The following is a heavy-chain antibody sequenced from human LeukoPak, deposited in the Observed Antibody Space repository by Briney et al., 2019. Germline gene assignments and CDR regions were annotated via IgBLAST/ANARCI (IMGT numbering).Heavy chain of an antibody. J-gene: IGHJ1*01. D-gene: IGHD3-9*01. CDR2: FDPEDGET. CDR1: GYTLTELS. CDR3: ATDSGLSTYYDILTGYYNVEYFQH. Sequence: HVASAKVSCKVSGYTLTELSMHWVRQAPGKGVEWMGGFDPEDGETIYAQKFQGRVTLTEDTSTDTAYMELRSLRSEDTAVYYCATDSGLSTYYDILTGYYNVEYFQHWGQGTLVTVSS. V-gene: IGHV1-24*01.